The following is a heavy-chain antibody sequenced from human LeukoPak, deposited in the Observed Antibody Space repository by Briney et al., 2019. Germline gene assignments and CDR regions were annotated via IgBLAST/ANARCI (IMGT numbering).Heavy chain of an antibody. D-gene: IGHD3-10*01. Sequence: PGRSLRLSCAASGFTFDDYAMHWVRQAPGKGLEWVSGISWNSGSIGYADSVKGRFTISRDNAKNSLYLQMNSLRAEDMALYYCAKDWGCGSGSVYFDYWGQGTLVTVSS. CDR2: ISWNSGSI. J-gene: IGHJ4*02. CDR3: AKDWGCGSGSVYFDY. V-gene: IGHV3-9*03. CDR1: GFTFDDYA.